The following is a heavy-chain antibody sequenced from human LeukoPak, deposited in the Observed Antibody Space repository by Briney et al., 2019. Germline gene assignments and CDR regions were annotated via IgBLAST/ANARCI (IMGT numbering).Heavy chain of an antibody. V-gene: IGHV3-21*06. D-gene: IGHD2-15*01. CDR2: ITSSRSYI. J-gene: IGHJ6*02. CDR1: AFTFSSYT. Sequence: GGSLRLSCAASAFTFSSYTMNWVRQAPGKGLEWVSAITSSRSYIYYAESVKGRFTISRDNAKNSVYLQMNSPRAEDTAVYYCARDPTPRYCSGGSCYTHYGMDVWGQGTTVTVSS. CDR3: ARDPTPRYCSGGSCYTHYGMDV.